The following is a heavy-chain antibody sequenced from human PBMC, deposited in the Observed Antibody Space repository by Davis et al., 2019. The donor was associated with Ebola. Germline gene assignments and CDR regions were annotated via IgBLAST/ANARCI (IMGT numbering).Heavy chain of an antibody. CDR2: INPNTGDT. CDR3: ARDMSTPFDL. D-gene: IGHD3-16*01. Sequence: ASVKVSCKASGYRFIAYYIHWVRQAPGQGLEWMGWINPNTGDTAYAQKFQGGVTLTTDTAISTAYMELNTLTSDDSAVYYCARDMSTPFDLWGRGTLVIVSS. CDR1: GYRFIAYY. J-gene: IGHJ2*01. V-gene: IGHV1-2*02.